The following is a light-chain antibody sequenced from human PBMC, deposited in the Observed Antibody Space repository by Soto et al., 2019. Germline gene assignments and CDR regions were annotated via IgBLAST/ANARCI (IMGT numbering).Light chain of an antibody. CDR2: AAS. CDR3: QKYASAPRP. V-gene: IGKV1-27*01. Sequence: DIQMTQSPSSLSASVGDTVTITCRASQGISNYLAWYHQKPGKVPKLLIYAASTLPSGVPSRFSGSGSGTDFTLTLTTLQPQDVAPYYSQKYASAPRPFGKGTKLEIK. J-gene: IGKJ1*01. CDR1: QGISNY.